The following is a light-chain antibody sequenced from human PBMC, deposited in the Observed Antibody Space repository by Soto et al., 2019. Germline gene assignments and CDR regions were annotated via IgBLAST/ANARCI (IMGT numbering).Light chain of an antibody. CDR3: QRYGSSPPHT. V-gene: IGKV3-20*01. CDR2: GAS. CDR1: QSVRNNY. J-gene: IGKJ2*01. Sequence: EIVLTQSPGTLSLSPGEGATLSCRASQSVRNNYLAWYQQKPGQAPRLLISGASSRATGVPDRFSGSWSGTDFTLTISRLESEDFAVYYCQRYGSSPPHTFGQGTRLEIK.